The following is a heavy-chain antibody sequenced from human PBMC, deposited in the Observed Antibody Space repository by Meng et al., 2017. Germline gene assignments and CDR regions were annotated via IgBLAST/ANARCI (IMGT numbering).Heavy chain of an antibody. CDR3: AHSPYDETSGVFYFDY. CDR2: IYWDDDK. V-gene: IGHV2-5*02. Sequence: QITSKESGPTLVKPTQPLTLTCSLPGLSLSTRGVGVAWIRQPPGKALEWLALIYWDDDKRYSPSLKTRVTITKDTSKNQVVLTMTNMDPVDTGTYYCAHSPYDETSGVFYFDYWGQGTLVTVSS. J-gene: IGHJ4*02. CDR1: GLSLSTRGVG. D-gene: IGHD3-22*01.